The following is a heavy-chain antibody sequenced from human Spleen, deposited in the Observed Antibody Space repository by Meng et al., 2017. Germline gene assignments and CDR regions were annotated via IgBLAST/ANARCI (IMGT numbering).Heavy chain of an antibody. D-gene: IGHD1-26*01. Sequence: QLQLQESGSGLVKPSQTLSLTCAVSGGSISSGGYSWSWIRQPPGKGLEWIGYMYHSGSTYYNPSLKSRVTISVDTSKNQFSLKLSSVTAADTAVYYCARGRGAWEDYWGQGTLVTVSS. CDR1: GGSISSGGYS. J-gene: IGHJ4*02. CDR2: MYHSGST. CDR3: ARGRGAWEDY. V-gene: IGHV4-30-2*01.